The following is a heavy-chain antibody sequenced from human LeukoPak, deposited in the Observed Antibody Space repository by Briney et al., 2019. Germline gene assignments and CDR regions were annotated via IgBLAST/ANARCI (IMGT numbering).Heavy chain of an antibody. CDR2: IYYSGST. V-gene: IGHV4-61*08. CDR3: ARRVGYYDILTGPSGYFDY. Sequence: SETLSLTCAVSGGSISSGGYYWSWIRQPPGKGLEWIGYIYYSGSTNYNPSLKSRVTISVDTSKNQFSLKLSSVTAADTAVYYCARRVGYYDILTGPSGYFDYWGQGTLVTVSS. J-gene: IGHJ4*02. D-gene: IGHD3-9*01. CDR1: GGSISSGGYY.